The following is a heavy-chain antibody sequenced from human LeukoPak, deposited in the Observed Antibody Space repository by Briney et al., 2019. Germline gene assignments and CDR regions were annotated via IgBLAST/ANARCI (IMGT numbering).Heavy chain of an antibody. CDR2: INHSGRT. Sequence: SETLSLTCTVSSGSISSGNYYWGWIRQPPGKGLEWIGIINHSGRTYYKPSLKSRITISVDTSKNQFSLKLSSVTAADTAVYYCARQRGGLVSYYYYYMDVWGKGTTVTISS. V-gene: IGHV4-39*01. J-gene: IGHJ6*03. D-gene: IGHD6-19*01. CDR3: ARQRGGLVSYYYYYMDV. CDR1: SGSISSGNYY.